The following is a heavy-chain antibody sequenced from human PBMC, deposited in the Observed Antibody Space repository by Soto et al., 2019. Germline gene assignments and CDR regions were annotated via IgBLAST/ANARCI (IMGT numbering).Heavy chain of an antibody. D-gene: IGHD1-26*01. Sequence: QVQLEQSGAEVKKPGSSVKFSCQGGTFSSYTFNWVRQAPGQGLEWMGGIMPVFWTAFYAQQFQGRVTITADGSTCTVYMEISSPIAQDTAVYYCTRGVTADYRGGDAFALWGRGTLVTVSS. CDR3: TRGVTADYRGGDAFAL. CDR2: IMPVFWTA. CDR1: GTFSSYT. J-gene: IGHJ3*01. V-gene: IGHV1-69*01.